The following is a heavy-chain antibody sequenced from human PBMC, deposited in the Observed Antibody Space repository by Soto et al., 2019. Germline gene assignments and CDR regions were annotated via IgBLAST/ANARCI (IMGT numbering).Heavy chain of an antibody. D-gene: IGHD3-9*01. J-gene: IGHJ4*02. CDR2: IYYAGTT. CDR3: ARTYYDILTGLYFFDY. CDR1: GGSISPYY. Sequence: PSETLSLTCTVSGGSISPYYWSWIRQPPGKGLEWVGYIYYAGTTSYNPSLKSRVTISLETSKSQFSLRLSSVTAADTAVYYCARTYYDILTGLYFFDYWGQGTLVTVSS. V-gene: IGHV4-59*08.